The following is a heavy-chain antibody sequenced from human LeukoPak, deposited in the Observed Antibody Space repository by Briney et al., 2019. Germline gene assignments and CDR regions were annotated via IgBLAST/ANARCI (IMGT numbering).Heavy chain of an antibody. CDR1: GFTFSSYA. CDR2: ISSTGGST. V-gene: IGHV3-23*01. J-gene: IGHJ4*02. CDR3: AKLSLSGRSQSADY. Sequence: PGGSLRLSCAGSGFTFSSYAMSWVRQAPGKGLEWVSVISSTGGSTFYADSVKGRFTISRDNSKSTMFLQMNSLRAEDTAVYYCAKLSLSGRSQSADYWGQGTLVTVSS. D-gene: IGHD3-10*01.